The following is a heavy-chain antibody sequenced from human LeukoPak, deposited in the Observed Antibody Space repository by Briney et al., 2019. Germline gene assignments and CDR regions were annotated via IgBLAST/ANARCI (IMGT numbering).Heavy chain of an antibody. CDR3: ARGWELDP. V-gene: IGHV3-48*04. Sequence: GGSLRLSCAASGFTFSSYSMNWVRQAPGKGLEWVSYISSSGYTIYYAASVKGRFTISRDNAKNSLYLQMNSLRVEDTAVYYCARGWELDPWGQGTLVTVSS. D-gene: IGHD1-26*01. J-gene: IGHJ5*02. CDR2: ISSSGYTI. CDR1: GFTFSSYS.